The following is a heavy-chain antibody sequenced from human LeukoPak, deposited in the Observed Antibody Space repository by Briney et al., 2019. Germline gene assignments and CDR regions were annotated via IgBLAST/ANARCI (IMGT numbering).Heavy chain of an antibody. J-gene: IGHJ4*02. CDR1: GFTFSGHC. D-gene: IGHD6-19*01. V-gene: IGHV3-23*01. Sequence: GGSLRLSCAAAGFTFSGHCMSWVRHAPGKGLEWVSAISSGGDVTFYEDSVKGRFIVSRDQSNNMLSLQMSSLRAEDTALYYCAKHRAPVPGSHPKNPTAYFEDWGQGALVTVSS. CDR2: ISSGGDVT. CDR3: AKHRAPVPGSHPKNPTAYFED.